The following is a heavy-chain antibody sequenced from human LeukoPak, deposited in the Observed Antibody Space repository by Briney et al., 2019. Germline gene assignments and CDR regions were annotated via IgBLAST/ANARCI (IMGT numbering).Heavy chain of an antibody. D-gene: IGHD3-22*01. J-gene: IGHJ4*02. CDR2: IIPMFRTA. Sequence: AVKVSCKSSGGTFSRYAISWVRQAPGQGLEWMGGIIPMFRTANYAQKFQGRVTITADESTSTAYMELTSLRSEDTAVYYCARDATLYYSSAYYYLWWGQGTLVTVSS. V-gene: IGHV1-69*01. CDR1: GGTFSRYA. CDR3: ARDATLYYSSAYYYLW.